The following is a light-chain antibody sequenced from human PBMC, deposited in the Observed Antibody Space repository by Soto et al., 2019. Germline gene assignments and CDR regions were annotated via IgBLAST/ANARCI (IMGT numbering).Light chain of an antibody. CDR1: QSVSSY. Sequence: EIVLTQSPATLSLSPGERATLSCRASQSVSSYLAWYQQKPGQAPRLLIYDASNRATGIPDRFSGSGSGTDFTLTICRLEPEDLAVYYGQQRSNWPLTFAGGTKEQIK. J-gene: IGKJ4*01. V-gene: IGKV3-11*01. CDR3: QQRSNWPLT. CDR2: DAS.